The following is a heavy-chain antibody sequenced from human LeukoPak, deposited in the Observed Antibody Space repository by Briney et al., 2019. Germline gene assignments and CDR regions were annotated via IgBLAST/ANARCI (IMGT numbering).Heavy chain of an antibody. CDR2: ISGYNGNT. J-gene: IGHJ4*02. D-gene: IGHD7-27*01. Sequence: ASVKVSCKGSGYTFSSYGISWVRQAPGRGLEWMGWISGYNGNTKYAKKFQGRVTMTTDTSTSTAYMELRSLRSDDTAVYYCARGSRGLGYFDYWGQGTLVTVSS. CDR1: GYTFSSYG. CDR3: ARGSRGLGYFDY. V-gene: IGHV1-18*01.